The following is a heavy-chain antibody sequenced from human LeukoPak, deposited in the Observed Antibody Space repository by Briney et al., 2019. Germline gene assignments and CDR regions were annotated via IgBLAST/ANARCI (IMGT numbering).Heavy chain of an antibody. CDR3: AREYSGGGSGVTDAFDI. J-gene: IGHJ3*02. CDR1: GFTFSSYG. V-gene: IGHV3-33*01. CDR2: IWYDGSNK. Sequence: PGGSLRLSCAASGFTFSSYGMHWVRQAPGKGLEWVAVIWYDGSNKYYADSVKGRFTISRDNSKNTLYLQMNSLRAEDTAVYYCAREYSGGGSGVTDAFDIWGQGTMVTVSS. D-gene: IGHD1-26*01.